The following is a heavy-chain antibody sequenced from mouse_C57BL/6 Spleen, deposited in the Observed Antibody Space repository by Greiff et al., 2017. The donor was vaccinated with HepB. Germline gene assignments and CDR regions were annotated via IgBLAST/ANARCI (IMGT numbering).Heavy chain of an antibody. CDR1: GYTFTSYG. CDR3: ARRDYSNHWYFDV. V-gene: IGHV1-81*01. Sequence: QVQLKQSGAELARPGASVKLSCKASGYTFTSYGISGVRQGTGQGLEWIGEIYPRSGNTYYNEKFKGKATLTADKSSSTAYMELRSLTSEDSAVYFCARRDYSNHWYFDVWGTGTTVTVSS. J-gene: IGHJ1*03. D-gene: IGHD2-5*01. CDR2: IYPRSGNT.